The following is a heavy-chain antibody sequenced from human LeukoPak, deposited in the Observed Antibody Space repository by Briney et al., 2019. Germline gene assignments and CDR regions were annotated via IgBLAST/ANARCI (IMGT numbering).Heavy chain of an antibody. CDR2: INSDGSST. CDR3: ERGVGGDSRFDP. Sequence: GGSLRLSCAASGFTFSSYWMHWVRQAPGKGLVWVSRINSDGSSTRYADSVKGRFTISRDNAKNTLYLQMNSLRAEDTAVYYCERGVGGDSRFDPGGQGPLVTVS. V-gene: IGHV3-74*01. CDR1: GFTFSSYW. J-gene: IGHJ5*02. D-gene: IGHD3-16*01.